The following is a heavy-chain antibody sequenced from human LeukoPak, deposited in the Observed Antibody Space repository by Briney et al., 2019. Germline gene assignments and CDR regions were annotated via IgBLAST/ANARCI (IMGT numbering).Heavy chain of an antibody. D-gene: IGHD3-22*01. CDR1: GGSISSGGYY. CDR3: ARGASPPSGYGWFDP. J-gene: IGHJ5*02. V-gene: IGHV4-30-2*01. Sequence: SQTLSLTCTVSGGSISSGGYYWSWIRQPPGKGLEWIGYIYHSGSTYYNPSLKSRVTISVDRSKNQFSLKLSSVTAADTAVYYCARGASPPSGYGWFDPWGQGTLVTVSS. CDR2: IYHSGST.